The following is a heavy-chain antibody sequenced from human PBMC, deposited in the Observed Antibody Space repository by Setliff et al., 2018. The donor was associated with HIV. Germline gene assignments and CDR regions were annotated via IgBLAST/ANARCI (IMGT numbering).Heavy chain of an antibody. V-gene: IGHV3-73*01. Sequence: PGWSLRLSCAASGFTFSGSAIHWVRRASGKGLEWVGRIKTKPSNYATAYGASMKGRFTISRDDSKNTAYLQLNSLKAEDTAVYYCTASADGDCATTSCTNWFDPWGQGTLVTVSS. CDR1: GFTFSGSA. CDR3: TASADGDCATTSCTNWFDP. J-gene: IGHJ5*02. D-gene: IGHD2-2*01. CDR2: IKTKPSNYAT.